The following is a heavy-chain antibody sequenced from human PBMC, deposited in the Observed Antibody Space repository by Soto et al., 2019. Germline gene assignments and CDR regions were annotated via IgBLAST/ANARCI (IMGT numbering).Heavy chain of an antibody. J-gene: IGHJ4*01. CDR3: ARLGSSDWPDDH. Sequence: GESLKISCKASGYIFTNYWISWVRQMPGKGLEWMGRIDPSSDSYTNYSPSFQGHVTISADESVTTVYLQWSSLKPSDTATYFCARLGSSDWPDDHWGQGTLVTVSS. CDR2: IDPSSDSYT. CDR1: GYIFTNYW. V-gene: IGHV5-10-1*01. D-gene: IGHD6-25*01.